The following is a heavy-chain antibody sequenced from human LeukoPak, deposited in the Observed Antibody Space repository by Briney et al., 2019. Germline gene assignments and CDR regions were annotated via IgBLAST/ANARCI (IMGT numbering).Heavy chain of an antibody. J-gene: IGHJ4*02. CDR3: ARRKSRSQYYYDSSGYYYFDY. V-gene: IGHV4-34*01. CDR1: GGSFSGYY. CDR2: INHSGST. Sequence: SETLSLTCAVYGGSFSGYYWSWIRQPPGKGLEWIGEINHSGSTNYNPSLKSRVTISVDTSKNQFSLKLSSETAADTAVYYCARRKSRSQYYYDSSGYYYFDYWGQGTLVTVSS. D-gene: IGHD3-22*01.